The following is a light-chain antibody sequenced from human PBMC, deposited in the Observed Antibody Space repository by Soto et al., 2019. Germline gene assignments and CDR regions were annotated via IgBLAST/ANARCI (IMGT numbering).Light chain of an antibody. CDR1: QSISSW. CDR2: DAS. V-gene: IGKV1-5*01. Sequence: DIQMTQSPFTLSASVGDRVTITCRASQSISSWLAWYQQEPGKAPKLLIYDASSLESGVPSRFSGSGSGTEFTLTISSLQPDDFATYYCQQYNSYPLTFGGGTRWIS. CDR3: QQYNSYPLT. J-gene: IGKJ4*01.